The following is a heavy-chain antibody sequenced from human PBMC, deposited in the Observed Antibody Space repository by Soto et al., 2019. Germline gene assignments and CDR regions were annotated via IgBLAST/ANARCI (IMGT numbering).Heavy chain of an antibody. Sequence: RASVKVSCKASGYTLMGYYIHWVRQAPGQGLEWMGWINPNSGDTNYAQKFLGRVTMTRDTSISTAYMEVSRLRSDDTAVYYCARADSGSSFGYYYYGMDVWGQGTTVTVSS. D-gene: IGHD3-10*01. CDR1: GYTLMGYY. CDR3: ARADSGSSFGYYYYGMDV. CDR2: INPNSGDT. V-gene: IGHV1-2*02. J-gene: IGHJ6*02.